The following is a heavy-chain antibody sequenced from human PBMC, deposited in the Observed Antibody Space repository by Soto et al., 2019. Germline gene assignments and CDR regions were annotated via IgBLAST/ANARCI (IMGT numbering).Heavy chain of an antibody. Sequence: PGGSLRLSCVASGLSDNNFTMSWVRQAPGKGLEWVSSITSTGRAKTYYADSVKGRFTTSRDNSKNTLYLQMNSLGAEDTATYYRAKKYSGLSFYYGLDVWSQGTTVTVSS. CDR2: ITSTGRAKT. D-gene: IGHD5-12*01. CDR3: AKKYSGLSFYYGLDV. CDR1: GLSDNNFT. J-gene: IGHJ6*02. V-gene: IGHV3-23*01.